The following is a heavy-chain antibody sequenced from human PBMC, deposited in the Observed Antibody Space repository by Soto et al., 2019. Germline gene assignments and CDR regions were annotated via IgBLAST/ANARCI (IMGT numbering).Heavy chain of an antibody. J-gene: IGHJ4*02. Sequence: PSETLSLTCTVSGRSISSYYRSWIRQPPGKGLEWIGYIYYSGSTNYNPSLKSRVTISVDMSKNQFSLKLSSVTAADTPVYYCEKDKIRYLFDYWGQGNLVTVSS. V-gene: IGHV4-59*01. CDR1: GRSISSYY. CDR2: IYYSGST. CDR3: EKDKIRYLFDY. D-gene: IGHD1-1*01.